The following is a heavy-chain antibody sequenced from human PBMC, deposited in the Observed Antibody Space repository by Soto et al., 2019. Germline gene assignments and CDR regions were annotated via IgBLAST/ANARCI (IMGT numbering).Heavy chain of an antibody. D-gene: IGHD6-13*01. V-gene: IGHV4-4*07. Sequence: PXGTLYLTCTVSGASMNSYHWSWIRQPSGKGLEWIGHIHSSGSTNYNPSLKSRVTMSVDTSKNQFSLRLMSLTAADTAVYYCARDQGVAAAGITWFDPWGQGSLVTVSS. J-gene: IGHJ5*02. CDR1: GASMNSYH. CDR2: IHSSGST. CDR3: ARDQGVAAAGITWFDP.